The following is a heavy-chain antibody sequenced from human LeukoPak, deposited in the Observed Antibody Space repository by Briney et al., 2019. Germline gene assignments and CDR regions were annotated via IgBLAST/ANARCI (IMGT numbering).Heavy chain of an antibody. CDR2: IIPIFGTA. Sequence: GASVKVSCKASGGTFSSYAISWVRQAPGQGLEWMGGIIPIFGTANYAQKFQGRVTITADKSTSTAYMELSSLRSEDTAVYYCASSHDPGAFDIWGQGTMVTVFS. CDR3: ASSHDPGAFDI. CDR1: GGTFSSYA. J-gene: IGHJ3*02. V-gene: IGHV1-69*06.